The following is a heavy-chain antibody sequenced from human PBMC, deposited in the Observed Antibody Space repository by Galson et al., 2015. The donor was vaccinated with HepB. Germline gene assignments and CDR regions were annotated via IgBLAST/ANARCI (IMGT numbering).Heavy chain of an antibody. CDR2: IWYDGSNK. D-gene: IGHD3-22*01. CDR1: GLTFSNYG. CDR3: TTDRDYYDSSGYHNY. V-gene: IGHV3-33*08. J-gene: IGHJ4*02. Sequence: SLRLSCAASGLTFSNYGMHWVRQAPGKGLEWVAVIWYDGSNKYYADSVKGRFTISRDNSKNTLYLEMNSLKTEDTAVYYCTTDRDYYDSSGYHNYWGQGTLVTVSS.